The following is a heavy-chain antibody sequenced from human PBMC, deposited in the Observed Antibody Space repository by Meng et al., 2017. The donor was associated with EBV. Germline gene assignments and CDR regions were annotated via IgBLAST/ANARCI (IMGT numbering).Heavy chain of an antibody. CDR2: MNPNSGNT. D-gene: IGHD2-15*01. Sequence: QVQLVQSGCEVKKPGAAVKVSCKASGYTFTSYDINWVRQATVQGLEWMGWMNPNSGNTGYAQKFQGRVTMTRNTSISTAYMELSSLRSEDTAVYYCARGRGVYCSGGSCYPGWFDPWGQGTLVTVSS. CDR1: GYTFTSYD. V-gene: IGHV1-8*01. J-gene: IGHJ5*02. CDR3: ARGRGVYCSGGSCYPGWFDP.